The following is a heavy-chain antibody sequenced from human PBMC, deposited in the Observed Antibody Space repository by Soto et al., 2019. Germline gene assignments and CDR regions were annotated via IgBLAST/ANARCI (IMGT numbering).Heavy chain of an antibody. D-gene: IGHD5-18*01. CDR2: INPDSVGT. V-gene: IGHV1-2*02. CDR3: ARGRGNERDTSMVYYYYYGMDV. CDR1: GYTFTGYY. J-gene: IGHJ6*02. Sequence: ASVKVSCKASGYTFTGYYMHWVRQAPGQGLEWMGWINPDSVGTNDAQKFQGRVTMTRDTSISTAYMELSRLVSDDTAVYYCARGRGNERDTSMVYYYYYGMDVWGQGTTVTVSS.